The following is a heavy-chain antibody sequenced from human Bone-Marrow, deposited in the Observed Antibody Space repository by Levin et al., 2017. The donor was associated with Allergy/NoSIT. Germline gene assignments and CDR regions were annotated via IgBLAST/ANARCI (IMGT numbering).Heavy chain of an antibody. CDR3: ARDLTFGGGIFGVVLYGMDV. Sequence: GGSLRLSCAASGFTFSSYGMHWVRQAPGKGLEWVAVIWYDGSNKYYADSVKGRFTISRDNSKNTLYLQMNSLRAEDTAVYYCARDLTFGGGIFGVVLYGMDVWGQGTTVTVSS. CDR1: GFTFSSYG. V-gene: IGHV3-33*01. CDR2: IWYDGSNK. D-gene: IGHD3-3*01. J-gene: IGHJ6*02.